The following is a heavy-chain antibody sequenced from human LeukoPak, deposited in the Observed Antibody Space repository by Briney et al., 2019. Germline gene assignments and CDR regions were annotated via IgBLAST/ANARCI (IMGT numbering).Heavy chain of an antibody. D-gene: IGHD1-1*01. Sequence: PSETLSLTCAVSGDSITSDYYWVWIRQPPGKGPEWIGNVYRSGTTYYNPSLKSRVTMSVDTATDQFSLKLISVTAADTAVYYCARGHTLAVERREGDPFDIWGQGTMVIVS. CDR1: GDSITSDYY. J-gene: IGHJ3*02. CDR2: VYRSGTT. V-gene: IGHV4-38-2*01. CDR3: ARGHTLAVERREGDPFDI.